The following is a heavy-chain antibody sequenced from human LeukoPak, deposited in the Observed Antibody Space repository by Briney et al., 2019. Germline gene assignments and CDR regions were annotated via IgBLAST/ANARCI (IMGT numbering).Heavy chain of an antibody. CDR3: ARKSLWFGELLVDV. Sequence: ASVKVSCKASGYTFTNYEINWVRQGTGQGLEWLGWMNPSSGNTGYAQKFQGRVTMTRNTSISTAYMELSSLRSEDTAVYYCARKSLWFGELLVDVWGQGTTVTVSS. CDR2: MNPSSGNT. J-gene: IGHJ6*02. CDR1: GYTFTNYE. V-gene: IGHV1-8*01. D-gene: IGHD3-10*01.